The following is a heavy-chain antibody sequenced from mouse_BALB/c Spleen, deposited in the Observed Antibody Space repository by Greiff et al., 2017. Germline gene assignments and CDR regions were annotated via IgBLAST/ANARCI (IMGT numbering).Heavy chain of an antibody. V-gene: IGHV14-4*02. CDR1: GFNIKDYY. D-gene: IGHD2-2*01. J-gene: IGHJ2*01. CDR3: NAYGSDD. Sequence: VQLQQSGAELVRSGASVKLSCTASGFNIKDYYMHWVKQRPEQGLEWIGWIDPENGDTEYAPKFQGKATMTADTSSNTAYLQLSSLTSEDTAVYYCNAYGSDDWGQGTTLTVSS. CDR2: IDPENGDT.